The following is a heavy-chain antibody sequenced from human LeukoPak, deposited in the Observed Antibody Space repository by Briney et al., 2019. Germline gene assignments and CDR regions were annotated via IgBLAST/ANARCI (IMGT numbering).Heavy chain of an antibody. Sequence: PSETLSLTCTVSGGSISSGSYYWSWIRQPAGKGLEWIGRIYTSGSTNYNPSLKSRVTISVDTSKNQFFLKLSSVTAADTAVYYCARGLGGWLNWFDPWGQGTLVTVSS. V-gene: IGHV4-61*02. CDR3: ARGLGGWLNWFDP. CDR2: IYTSGST. J-gene: IGHJ5*02. CDR1: GGSISSGSYY. D-gene: IGHD6-19*01.